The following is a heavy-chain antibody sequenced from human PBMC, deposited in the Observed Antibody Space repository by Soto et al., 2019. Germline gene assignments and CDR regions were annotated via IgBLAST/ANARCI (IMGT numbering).Heavy chain of an antibody. J-gene: IGHJ4*02. V-gene: IGHV4-4*07. Sequence: SETLSLTCSVSGDSISSYYWSWIRQSAGKGLEWIGRTYITGDTNYNPSLKSRVTMSLDASKKQLSRKLSSVTAADTAVYYCAREYTETVDGPTPFYFDYWGQGAPVTVSS. D-gene: IGHD6-19*01. CDR1: GDSISSYY. CDR2: TYITGDT. CDR3: AREYTETVDGPTPFYFDY.